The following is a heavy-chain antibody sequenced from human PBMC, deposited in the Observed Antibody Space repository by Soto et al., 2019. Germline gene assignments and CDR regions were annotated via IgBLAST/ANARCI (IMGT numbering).Heavy chain of an antibody. J-gene: IGHJ6*02. CDR3: ARQLVVVVITDLEDYYYYGMDV. V-gene: IGHV5-51*01. D-gene: IGHD3-22*01. Sequence: PGESLKISCKGSGYSFTSYWIGWVRQMPGKGLEWMGIIYPGDSDPRYSPSFQGQVTISADKSISTAYLQWSSLKASDTAMYYCARQLVVVVITDLEDYYYYGMDVWGQGTTVTVSS. CDR1: GYSFTSYW. CDR2: IYPGDSDP.